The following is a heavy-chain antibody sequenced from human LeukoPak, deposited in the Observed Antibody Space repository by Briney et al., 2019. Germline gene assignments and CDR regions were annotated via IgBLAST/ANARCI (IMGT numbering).Heavy chain of an antibody. D-gene: IGHD6-13*01. CDR3: AKDKTAAAGDNFDY. Sequence: GESLRLSCAASGFTFDDYAMHWVRQAPGKGLEWVSLIRGDGGSTYYADSVKGRFTFSRDNSKNSLYLQMNSLRTEDTALYYCAKDKTAAAGDNFDYWGQGTLVTVSS. CDR2: IRGDGGST. J-gene: IGHJ4*02. CDR1: GFTFDDYA. V-gene: IGHV3-43*02.